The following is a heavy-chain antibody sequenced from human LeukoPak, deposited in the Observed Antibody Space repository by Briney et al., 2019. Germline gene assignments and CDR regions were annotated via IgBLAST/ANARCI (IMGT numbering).Heavy chain of an antibody. CDR1: VGSMSIYY. Sequence: SETLSLTCTGSVGSMSIYYCSCIRQPPGGGLECGGCIYSSGSPNYNPSLKGRVTISVETSKAQSSLTLTSVRAAHTALYYCARRFLGDWYFDLSGRGTLVTVSP. CDR2: IYSSGSP. V-gene: IGHV4-59*01. D-gene: IGHD1-26*01. J-gene: IGHJ2*01. CDR3: ARRFLGDWYFDL.